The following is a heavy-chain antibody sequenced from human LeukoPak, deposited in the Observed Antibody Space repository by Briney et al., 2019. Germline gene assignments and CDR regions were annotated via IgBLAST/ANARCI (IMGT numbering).Heavy chain of an antibody. CDR1: GFTFSNYG. J-gene: IGHJ4*02. CDR2: IRSDGTNK. D-gene: IGHD2-15*01. V-gene: IGHV3-30*02. Sequence: GGSLRLSCAASGFTFSNYGMHWVRQAPGKGLEWVAFIRSDGTNKYYVDSVKGRFTISRDNSKNTVYLQMNSLRAEDTAVYYCAKRGDCSGTCTYDYWGQGTLVTVSS. CDR3: AKRGDCSGTCTYDY.